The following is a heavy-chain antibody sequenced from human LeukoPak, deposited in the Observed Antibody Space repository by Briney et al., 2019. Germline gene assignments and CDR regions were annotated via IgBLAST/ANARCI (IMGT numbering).Heavy chain of an antibody. CDR2: IGTAGDT. J-gene: IGHJ6*02. Sequence: GGSLRLSCAASGFTFSSYDMHWVRQATGKGLEWVSAIGTAGDTYYPGSVKGRFTISRENAKNSLYLQMNSLRAEDTAVYYCARTQQWLVREHYYYGMDVWGQGTTVTVSS. CDR1: GFTFSSYD. CDR3: ARTQQWLVREHYYYGMDV. V-gene: IGHV3-13*01. D-gene: IGHD6-19*01.